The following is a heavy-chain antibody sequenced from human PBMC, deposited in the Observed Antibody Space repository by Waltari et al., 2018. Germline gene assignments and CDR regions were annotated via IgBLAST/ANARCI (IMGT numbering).Heavy chain of an antibody. J-gene: IGHJ5*02. CDR2: INPRSGGT. D-gene: IGHD2-2*01. Sequence: QVQLVQSGAEVKKPGASVKVSCKASGYTFTGYYMHWVRQAPGQGLEWMGWINPRSGGTKDAQRFKGRVTMTRETSISTAYMELSRLRSDDTAVYYCARDLGYCSSTSCYFWFDPWGQGTLVTVSS. CDR3: ARDLGYCSSTSCYFWFDP. V-gene: IGHV1-2*02. CDR1: GYTFTGYY.